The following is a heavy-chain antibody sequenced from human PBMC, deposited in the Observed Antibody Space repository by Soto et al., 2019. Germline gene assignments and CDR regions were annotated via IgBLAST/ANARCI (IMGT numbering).Heavy chain of an antibody. CDR1: GGTFSSYA. J-gene: IGHJ1*01. V-gene: IGHV3-30-3*01. CDR3: ASEDYYDSSGYYRPEYFQH. Sequence: SCKASGGTFSSYAMHWVRQAPGKGLEWVAVISYDGSNKYYADSVKGRFTISRDNSENTLYLQMNSLRAEDTAVYYCASEDYYDSSGYYRPEYFQHWGQGTLVTVSS. CDR2: ISYDGSNK. D-gene: IGHD3-22*01.